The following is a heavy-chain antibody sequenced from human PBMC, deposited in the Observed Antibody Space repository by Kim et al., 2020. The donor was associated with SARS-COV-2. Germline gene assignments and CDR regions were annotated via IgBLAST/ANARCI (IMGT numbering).Heavy chain of an antibody. V-gene: IGHV1-8*01. J-gene: IGHJ6*03. CDR1: GYTFTSYD. CDR2: MNPNSGNT. CDR3: ARGNRVVRGVIITIKIYYYYMDV. Sequence: ASVKVSCKASGYTFTSYDINWVRQATGQGLEWMGWMNPNSGNTGYAQKFQGRVTMTRNTSISTAYMELSSLRPEDTAVYYCARGNRVVRGVIITIKIYYYYMDVWGKGTTVTVSS. D-gene: IGHD3-10*01.